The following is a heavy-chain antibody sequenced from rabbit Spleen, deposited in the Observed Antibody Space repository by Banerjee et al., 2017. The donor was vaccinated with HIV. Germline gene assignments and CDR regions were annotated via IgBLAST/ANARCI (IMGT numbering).Heavy chain of an antibody. V-gene: IGHV1S45*01. CDR3: ARGSANNIGYCAGL. CDR2: IYPDSSGST. J-gene: IGHJ6*01. CDR1: GFSFSRNYY. Sequence: QEQLEESGGDLVKPEGSLTLTCTASGFSFSRNYYMCWVRQAPGKGLECIACIYPDSSGSTYYASWAKGRFTISKTSSTTVTLQMTSLTAADTATYFCARGSANNIGYCAGLWGPGTLVTVS. D-gene: IGHD1-1*01.